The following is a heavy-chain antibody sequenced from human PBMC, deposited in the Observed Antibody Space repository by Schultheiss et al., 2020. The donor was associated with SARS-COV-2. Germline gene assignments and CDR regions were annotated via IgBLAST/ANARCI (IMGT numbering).Heavy chain of an antibody. CDR1: GGSISSGGYY. CDR3: ARSDVSSGYLWGFDD. J-gene: IGHJ4*02. D-gene: IGHD3-22*01. Sequence: SETLSLTCTVSGGSISSGGYYWSWIRQHPGKGLEWIGYMYYSGSTYYNPSLKSRVTISVDTSRNQFSLKLSSVTAADTAVYYCARSDVSSGYLWGFDDWGQGALVTVSS. V-gene: IGHV4-31*03. CDR2: MYYSGST.